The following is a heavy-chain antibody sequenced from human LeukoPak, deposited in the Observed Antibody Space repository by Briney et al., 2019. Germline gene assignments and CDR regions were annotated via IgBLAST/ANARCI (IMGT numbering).Heavy chain of an antibody. CDR3: ARDMFPGSSGVVIKNMDI. J-gene: IGHJ6*03. D-gene: IGHD3-3*01. V-gene: IGHV1-18*01. CDR1: GYTFTSYG. CDR2: ISAYNGNT. Sequence: ASVKVSCKASGYTFTSYGISWVRQAPGQGLEWMGWISAYNGNTNYAQKLQGRVTMTTDTSTSTAYMGLRSLRSDDTAVYYCARDMFPGSSGVVIKNMDIWGKGTTVTVSS.